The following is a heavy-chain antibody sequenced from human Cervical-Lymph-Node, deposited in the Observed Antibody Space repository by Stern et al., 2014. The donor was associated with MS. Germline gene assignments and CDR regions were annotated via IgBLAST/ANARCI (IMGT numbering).Heavy chain of an antibody. Sequence: EVQLEESGGGLVQPGWSLTLSCEASGFTFDDYGMHWVRQAPGKGLEWVSGIGWNSATIGYADSVKGRFTIFRDNAKNSLYLQMNSLKPEDTALYFCAKDASGSYVAPQYWGQGTLVTVSS. CDR1: GFTFDDYG. D-gene: IGHD1-26*01. V-gene: IGHV3-9*01. J-gene: IGHJ4*02. CDR2: IGWNSATI. CDR3: AKDASGSYVAPQY.